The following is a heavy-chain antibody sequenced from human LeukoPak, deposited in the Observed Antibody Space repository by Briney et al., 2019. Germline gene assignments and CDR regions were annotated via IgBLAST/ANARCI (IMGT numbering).Heavy chain of an antibody. CDR2: ISGSGGST. CDR3: AKYGGSYHTPFDY. J-gene: IGHJ4*02. V-gene: IGHV3-23*01. CDR1: GFTFSSYA. Sequence: GGSLRLSCAASGFTFSSYAMSWLRQAPGKGLEWVSAISGSGGSTYYADSVKGRFTISRDNSKNTLYLQMSSLRAEDTAVYYCAKYGGSYHTPFDYWGQGTLVTVSS. D-gene: IGHD1-26*01.